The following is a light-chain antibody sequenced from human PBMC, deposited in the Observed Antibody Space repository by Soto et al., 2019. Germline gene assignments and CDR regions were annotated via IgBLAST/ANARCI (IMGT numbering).Light chain of an antibody. Sequence: DIQMTQSPSSLSASVGDRVTITCRASQSISIYLNWYQQKPGKAPNLLIYTASSLQSGVPSRFSGSGSGTDFTLTIGSLQPEDSATYSCQQYYTTPTFGQGTKLEIK. CDR1: QSISIY. V-gene: IGKV1-39*01. J-gene: IGKJ2*01. CDR3: QQYYTTPT. CDR2: TAS.